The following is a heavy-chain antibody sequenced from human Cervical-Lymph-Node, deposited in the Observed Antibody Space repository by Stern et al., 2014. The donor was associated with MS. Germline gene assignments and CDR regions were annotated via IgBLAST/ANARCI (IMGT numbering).Heavy chain of an antibody. V-gene: IGHV2-5*02. Sequence: QITLKESGPTLVKPTQTLTLTCTFSGFSLSASGVGVGWIRQPPGKALEWLAVIYWDDYKRYSPSLKSRLTITKDTSINQVVLTMTNMDPVDTGTHFCAHREYSTMTWDYWGQGTLVTVSS. CDR2: IYWDDYK. D-gene: IGHD2/OR15-2a*01. CDR1: GFSLSASGVG. CDR3: AHREYSTMTWDY. J-gene: IGHJ4*02.